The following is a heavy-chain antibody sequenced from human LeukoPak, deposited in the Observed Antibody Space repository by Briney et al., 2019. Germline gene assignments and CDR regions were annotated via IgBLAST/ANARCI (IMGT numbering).Heavy chain of an antibody. Sequence: GGSLRLSCGASGFSFSSNWMHWVRQAPGKGLVWVSIINTDTRGTYYADSVKGRFTISRDNAKNTLYLQMNSLRDEDTAVYYCARAGAYRFDYWGQGTLVTVSS. CDR3: ARAGAYRFDY. V-gene: IGHV3-74*01. CDR1: GFSFSSNW. CDR2: INTDTRGT. D-gene: IGHD3-16*01. J-gene: IGHJ4*02.